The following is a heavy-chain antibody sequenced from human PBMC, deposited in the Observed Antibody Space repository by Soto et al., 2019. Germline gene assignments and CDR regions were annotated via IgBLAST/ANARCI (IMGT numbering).Heavy chain of an antibody. CDR1: GYSVSSSDYY. Sequence: PSETLSLTCSASGYSVSSSDYYWAWIRQPPGKGLEWIGSMLHSGLTYSNPSLKSPVTLSVDTSKDQFSVRLNSVTAPDTAVYYCAPLSVSLSGPYGIHVWGQGTTVTVSS. CDR3: APLSVSLSGPYGIHV. D-gene: IGHD2-15*01. J-gene: IGHJ6*02. CDR2: MLHSGLT. V-gene: IGHV4-39*01.